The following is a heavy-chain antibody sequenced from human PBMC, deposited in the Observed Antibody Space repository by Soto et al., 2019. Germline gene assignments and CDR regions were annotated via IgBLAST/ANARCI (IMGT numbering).Heavy chain of an antibody. Sequence: SETLSLTCSVSGGTISGYYWTWIRQPAGKGLEWIGRIHSSGNTKYNPSLQSRVTMSLDTSNNQFSLRLTSVTAADTAVYYCARGQRFSDWFDPWGQGTLVTVSS. CDR2: IHSSGNT. V-gene: IGHV4-4*07. D-gene: IGHD3-3*01. J-gene: IGHJ5*02. CDR1: GGTISGYY. CDR3: ARGQRFSDWFDP.